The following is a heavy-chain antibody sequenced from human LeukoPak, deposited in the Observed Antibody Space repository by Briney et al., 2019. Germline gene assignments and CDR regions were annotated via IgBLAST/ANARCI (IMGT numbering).Heavy chain of an antibody. Sequence: GGSLRLSCAASGFTVSSNYMSWVRQAPGKGLEWVSVIYSGGSTYYADSVKGRFTISRDNSKNTLYLQMNSLRAEDTAVYYCARLYRGAMTIDYWGQGTLVTVSS. CDR2: IYSGGST. CDR3: ARLYRGAMTIDY. CDR1: GFTVSSNY. J-gene: IGHJ4*02. V-gene: IGHV3-53*05. D-gene: IGHD3-10*01.